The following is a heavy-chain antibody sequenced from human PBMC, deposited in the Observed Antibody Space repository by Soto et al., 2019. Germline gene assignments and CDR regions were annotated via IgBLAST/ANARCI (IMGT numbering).Heavy chain of an antibody. J-gene: IGHJ4*02. CDR2: ISGSGGST. D-gene: IGHD3-3*01. CDR1: GFTFSSYA. Sequence: EVQLLESGGGLVQPGGSLRLSCAASGFTFSSYAMSWVRQAPGKGLEWVSAISGSGGSTDYADFVKGRFTISRDNSKNTLYLQLNSLRAEDTAVYYCAREWLSYYYFDDWGQGTLVTVSS. V-gene: IGHV3-23*01. CDR3: AREWLSYYYFDD.